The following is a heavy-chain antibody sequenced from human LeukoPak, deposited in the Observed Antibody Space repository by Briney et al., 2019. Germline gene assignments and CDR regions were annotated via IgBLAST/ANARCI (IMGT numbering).Heavy chain of an antibody. CDR1: RFTFRDYY. V-gene: IGHV3-11*01. J-gene: IGHJ6*02. CDR3: ARVHSGSYYVPYYYGIDV. D-gene: IGHD1-26*01. Sequence: GGSLRLSCAASRFTFRDYYMSWIRQAPGKGRVWVSYISSSGSNIYYTDSVKGGFTISRDNPKNPLYLQMNSLRAEDTAVYYCARVHSGSYYVPYYYGIDVCGQGTTGTVSS. CDR2: ISSSGSNI.